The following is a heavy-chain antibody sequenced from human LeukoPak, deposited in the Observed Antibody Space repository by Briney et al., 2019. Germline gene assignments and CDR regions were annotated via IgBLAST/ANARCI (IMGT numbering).Heavy chain of an antibody. CDR3: ARDSYGSGSCMDV. V-gene: IGHV3-7*01. CDR1: GFTFSSYW. Sequence: GGSLRLSCAASGFTFSSYWTSWVRQAPGKGLEWVANIKQDGSEKYYVDSVKGRFTISRDNAKNSLYLQMNSLRAEDTAVYYCARDSYGSGSCMDVWGQGTTVTVSS. CDR2: IKQDGSEK. J-gene: IGHJ6*02. D-gene: IGHD3-10*01.